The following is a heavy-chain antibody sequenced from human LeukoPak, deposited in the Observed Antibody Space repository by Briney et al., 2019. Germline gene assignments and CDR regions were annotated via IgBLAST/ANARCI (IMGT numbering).Heavy chain of an antibody. V-gene: IGHV4-61*05. Sequence: SETLSLTCTVSGGSISSSSYYWSWIRQPPGKGLEWIGYIYYSGSTNYNPSPKSRVTISLDTSKNQFSLKLSSMTAADTAVYYCARVDGYNVLDYWGQGTLVTVSS. CDR2: IYYSGST. J-gene: IGHJ4*02. CDR1: GGSISSSSYY. CDR3: ARVDGYNVLDY. D-gene: IGHD5-24*01.